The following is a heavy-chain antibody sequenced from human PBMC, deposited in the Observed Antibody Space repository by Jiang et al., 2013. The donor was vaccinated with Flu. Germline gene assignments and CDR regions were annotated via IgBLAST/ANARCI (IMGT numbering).Heavy chain of an antibody. CDR2: VNPRGGST. CDR1: GYTFTNYF. J-gene: IGHJ4*02. CDR3: TRLIYYDTSGFQYYYFDF. Sequence: GAEVKKPGASVEVSCKASGYTFTNYFIHWVRQAPGQGLEWMGSVNPRGGSTGYAQKFEGRVSMTSDTSTSTVHMELRSLTSEDTAVYYCTRLIYYDTSGFQYYYFDFWGQGTLVTVSS. V-gene: IGHV1-46*01. D-gene: IGHD3-22*01.